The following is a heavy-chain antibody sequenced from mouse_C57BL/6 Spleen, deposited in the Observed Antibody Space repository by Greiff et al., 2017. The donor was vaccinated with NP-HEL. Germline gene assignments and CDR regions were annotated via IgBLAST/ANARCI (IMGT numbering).Heavy chain of an antibody. V-gene: IGHV7-1*01. J-gene: IGHJ4*01. CDR2: SRNKANDYTT. CDR1: GFTFSDFY. CDR3: ARDATYDGYYDAMDY. D-gene: IGHD2-3*01. Sequence: EVQGVESGGGLVQSGRSLRLSCATSGFTFSDFYMEWVRQAPGKGLEWIAASRNKANDYTTEYSASVKGRFIVSRDTSQSILYLQMNALRAEDTAIYYCARDATYDGYYDAMDYWGQGTSVTVSS.